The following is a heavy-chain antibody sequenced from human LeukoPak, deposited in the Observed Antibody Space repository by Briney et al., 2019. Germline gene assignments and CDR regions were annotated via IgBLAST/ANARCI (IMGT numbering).Heavy chain of an antibody. D-gene: IGHD3-9*01. V-gene: IGHV4-34*01. J-gene: IGHJ4*02. Sequence: SETLSLTCAVYGGSFSGYYWSWIRQPPGKGLEWIGEINHSGSTNYNPSLKSRVTISVDTSKSQFSLKLSPVTAADTAVYYCARGRLRYFDWLLSPDFDYWGQGTLVTVSS. CDR2: INHSGST. CDR3: ARGRLRYFDWLLSPDFDY. CDR1: GGSFSGYY.